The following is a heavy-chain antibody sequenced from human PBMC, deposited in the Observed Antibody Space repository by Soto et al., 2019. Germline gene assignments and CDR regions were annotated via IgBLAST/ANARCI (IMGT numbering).Heavy chain of an antibody. CDR3: ARTMRSYDFWSGYPPPYYYYGMDV. V-gene: IGHV1-69*06. D-gene: IGHD3-3*01. CDR2: IIPIFGTA. Sequence: EASVKVCCKASGGTFSSYAISWVRQAPGQGLEWMGGIIPIFGTANYAQKFQGRVTITADKSTSTAYMELSSLRSEDTAVYYCARTMRSYDFWSGYPPPYYYYGMDVWGQGTTVTVSS. CDR1: GGTFSSYA. J-gene: IGHJ6*02.